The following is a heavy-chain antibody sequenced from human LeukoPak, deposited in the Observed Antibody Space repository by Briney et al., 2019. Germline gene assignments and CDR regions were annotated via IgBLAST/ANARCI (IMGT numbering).Heavy chain of an antibody. CDR2: INPNSART. Sequence: ASVKVSCKASGYTFTCYYMHWVRQAPGQGGEWMGWINPNSARTNYAQKFQGRVTMTSDTSISTAYIELSRLRSDDTAVYYCARLPYYDILTGVDYWGQGTLVTVSS. CDR3: ARLPYYDILTGVDY. CDR1: GYTFTCYY. J-gene: IGHJ4*02. V-gene: IGHV1-2*02. D-gene: IGHD3-9*01.